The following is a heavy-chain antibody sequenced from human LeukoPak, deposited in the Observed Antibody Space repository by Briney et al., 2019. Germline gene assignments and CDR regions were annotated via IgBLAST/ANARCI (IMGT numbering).Heavy chain of an antibody. CDR2: ISSSSSYI. CDR3: ARLTKRYFDL. CDR1: GFTFSSYS. V-gene: IGHV3-21*01. J-gene: IGHJ2*01. Sequence: GGSLRPSCAASGFTFSSYSMNWVRPAPGKGLEWVSSISSSSSYIYYADSVKGRFTISRDNAKNSLYLQMNSLRAEDTAVYYCARLTKRYFDLWGRGTLVTVSS.